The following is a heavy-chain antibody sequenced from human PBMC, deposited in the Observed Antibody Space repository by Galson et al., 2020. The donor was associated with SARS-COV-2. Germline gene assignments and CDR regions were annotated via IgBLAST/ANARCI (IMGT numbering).Heavy chain of an antibody. J-gene: IGHJ3*02. Sequence: TAETLSLTCAAYGGTSNGYYWSWIRQPPGKGLEWVGEISHSGSTNYNASLKRRITISVDTSKNQFSVKLSSVTAADTAVYYCATAYCSSTSCYISAFDIWGPGAMVTFS. CDR2: ISHSGST. V-gene: IGHV4-34*01. CDR1: GGTSNGYY. CDR3: ATAYCSSTSCYISAFDI. D-gene: IGHD2-2*02.